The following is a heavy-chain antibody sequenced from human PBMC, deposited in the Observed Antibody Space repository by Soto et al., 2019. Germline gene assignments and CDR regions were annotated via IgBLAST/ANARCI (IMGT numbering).Heavy chain of an antibody. J-gene: IGHJ5*02. V-gene: IGHV4-31*03. Sequence: QVKLQESGPGLVKPSQTLSLTCTVSGGSISSGGYYWSWIRQHPGKGLEWIGYIYYSGSTYYNPSLKSRVTISVDTSKNQFSLKLSAVTAADTALYYCERVGGITWFDHWCQGPLVTVS. D-gene: IGHD3-16*01. CDR3: ERVGGITWFDH. CDR1: GGSISSGGYY. CDR2: IYYSGST.